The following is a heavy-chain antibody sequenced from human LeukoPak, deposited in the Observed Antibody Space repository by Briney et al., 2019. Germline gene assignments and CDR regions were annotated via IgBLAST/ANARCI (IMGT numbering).Heavy chain of an antibody. J-gene: IGHJ4*02. D-gene: IGHD3-22*01. Sequence: GGSLRLSCAASGFDFRTYWMHWVRQAPGKGLMWVSRINSDGTGTYADSVKGRFTISRDNANNMLYLQMNSLTADDTAVYYCTEDARTCHSSGCWKPSDYWGQGALVTVSS. CDR2: INSDGTGT. V-gene: IGHV3-74*01. CDR3: TEDARTCHSSGCWKPSDY. CDR1: GFDFRTYW.